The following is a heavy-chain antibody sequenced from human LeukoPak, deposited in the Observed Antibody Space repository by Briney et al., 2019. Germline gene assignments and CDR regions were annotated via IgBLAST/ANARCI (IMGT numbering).Heavy chain of an antibody. CDR3: ARWGSVFWSENWFDP. D-gene: IGHD3-3*01. Sequence: SETLSLTCTVSGGSISSYYWSWIRQPPGKGLEWIGYIYYSGSTNYNPSLKSRVTISVDTSKKQFSLKLSSVTAADTAVYYCARWGSVFWSENWFDPWGQGTLVTVSS. V-gene: IGHV4-59*08. J-gene: IGHJ5*02. CDR1: GGSISSYY. CDR2: IYYSGST.